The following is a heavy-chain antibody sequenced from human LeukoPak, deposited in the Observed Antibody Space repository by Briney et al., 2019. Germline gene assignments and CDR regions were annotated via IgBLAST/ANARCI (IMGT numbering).Heavy chain of an antibody. J-gene: IGHJ3*02. Sequence: SVKASCKASGGTFGCYAISWVRQAPGQGLEWMGRIIPIFGTANYAQKFQGRVTITTDESTSTAYMELSSLRSEDTAVYYCARALTRPYGDPTKDAFDIWGQGTMVTVSS. CDR1: GGTFGCYA. D-gene: IGHD4-17*01. CDR3: ARALTRPYGDPTKDAFDI. V-gene: IGHV1-69*05. CDR2: IIPIFGTA.